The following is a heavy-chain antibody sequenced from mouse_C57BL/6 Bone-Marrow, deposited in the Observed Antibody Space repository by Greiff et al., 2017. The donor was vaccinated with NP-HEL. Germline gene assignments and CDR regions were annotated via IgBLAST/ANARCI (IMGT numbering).Heavy chain of an antibody. CDR1: GFTFSSYG. CDR3: ARHYYYGSLFDY. J-gene: IGHJ2*01. Sequence: EVQLVESGGDLVKPGGSLKLSCAASGFTFSSYGMSWVRQTPDKRLEWVATISSGGSYTYYPDSVKGRFTISRDNTKNTLYLQMSSLKSEDTAMYYGARHYYYGSLFDYWCQGTTLTVSS. D-gene: IGHD1-1*01. V-gene: IGHV5-6*01. CDR2: ISSGGSYT.